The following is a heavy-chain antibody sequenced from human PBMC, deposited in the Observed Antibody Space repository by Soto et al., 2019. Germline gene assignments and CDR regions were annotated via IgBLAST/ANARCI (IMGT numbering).Heavy chain of an antibody. V-gene: IGHV3-30-3*01. CDR3: ARRLLYPFGETYSSSTFDL. Sequence: GGSLRLSCAASGFTFSSYAMHWVRQAPGKXLEWVAVISYDGSNKYYADSVKGRFTISRDNSKNTLYLQMNSLRAEDTAVYYCARRLLYPFGETYSSSTFDLWGQGTPVTVSS. D-gene: IGHD6-6*01. CDR1: GFTFSSYA. J-gene: IGHJ5*02. CDR2: ISYDGSNK.